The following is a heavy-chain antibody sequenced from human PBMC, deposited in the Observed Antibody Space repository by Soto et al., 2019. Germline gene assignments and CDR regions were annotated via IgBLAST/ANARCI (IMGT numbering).Heavy chain of an antibody. Sequence: SVKVSCKASGGTFSSYPISWVRHAPGQGLEWMGGIIPIFGTANYAQKFQGRVTITRDTSASTAYMELSSLRSEDTAVYYCARARITIFGVAPKAWFDPWGQGTLVTVSS. V-gene: IGHV1-69*05. J-gene: IGHJ5*02. CDR1: GGTFSSYP. CDR3: ARARITIFGVAPKAWFDP. D-gene: IGHD3-3*01. CDR2: IIPIFGTA.